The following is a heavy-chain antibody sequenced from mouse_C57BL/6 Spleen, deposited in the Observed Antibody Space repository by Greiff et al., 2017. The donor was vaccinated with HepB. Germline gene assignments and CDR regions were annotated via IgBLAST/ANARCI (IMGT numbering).Heavy chain of an antibody. J-gene: IGHJ1*03. Sequence: QVQLQQSGAELVRPGSSVKLSCKASGYTFTSYWMHWVKQRPIQGLEWIGNIDPSDSETHYNQKFKDKATLTVDKSSSTAYMQLSSLTSEDSAVYYCAGYFRGDFDVWGTGTTVTVSS. CDR2: IDPSDSET. CDR3: AGYFRGDFDV. CDR1: GYTFTSYW. D-gene: IGHD1-2*01. V-gene: IGHV1-52*01.